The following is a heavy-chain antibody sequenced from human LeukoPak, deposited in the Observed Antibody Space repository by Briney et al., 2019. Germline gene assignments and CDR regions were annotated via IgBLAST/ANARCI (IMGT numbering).Heavy chain of an antibody. CDR3: TTGQGKTDADY. CDR2: IKRESDGGTT. Sequence: GGSLTLSCAVSGFIFSDAWMSWVRQAPGKGLEWVGRIKRESDGGTTDYGAPVKGRFIISRGDSKTTVYLQMNSLRTEDTAVYYCTTGQGKTDADYWGQGTLVTVSS. CDR1: GFIFSDAW. V-gene: IGHV3-15*01. J-gene: IGHJ4*02.